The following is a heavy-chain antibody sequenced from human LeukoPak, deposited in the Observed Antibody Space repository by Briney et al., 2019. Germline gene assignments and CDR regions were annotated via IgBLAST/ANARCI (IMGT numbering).Heavy chain of an antibody. CDR2: INHSGST. Sequence: SETLSLTCAVYGGSFSGYYWSWIRQPPGKGLEWIGEINHSGSTNYNPSLKSRVTISVDTSKNQFSLNLSSVTAADTAMYYCARGDDSNAYYFDYWGQGTLVTVSS. CDR3: ARGDDSNAYYFDY. J-gene: IGHJ4*02. CDR1: GGSFSGYY. V-gene: IGHV4-34*01. D-gene: IGHD3-22*01.